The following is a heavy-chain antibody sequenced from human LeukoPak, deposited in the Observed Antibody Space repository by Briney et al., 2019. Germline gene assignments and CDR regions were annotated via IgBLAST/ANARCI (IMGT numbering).Heavy chain of an antibody. V-gene: IGHV3-30*03. CDR2: ISNDGSNI. J-gene: IGHJ6*03. Sequence: GGSLRLSCAASGFTFSTYGMHWVRQAPGKGLEWVAVISNDGSNIYYVDSGKGRFTISRDNSKNTLYLQMNSLRPEDTAVYYCARGRRITMIRGVIGLKYYMDVWGKGTTVT. CDR3: ARGRRITMIRGVIGLKYYMDV. CDR1: GFTFSTYG. D-gene: IGHD3-10*01.